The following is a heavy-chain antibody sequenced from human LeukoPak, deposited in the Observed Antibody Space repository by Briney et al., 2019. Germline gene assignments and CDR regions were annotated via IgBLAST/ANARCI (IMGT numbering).Heavy chain of an antibody. J-gene: IGHJ4*02. V-gene: IGHV1-69*06. Sequence: SVKVSCKASGGTFSSYAISWVRPAPGQGLEWMGRIIPIFGTANYAQKFQGRVTITADKSTSTAYMELSSLRSEDTAVYYCARAPDYYDSSGYFDYWGQGTLVTVSS. D-gene: IGHD3-22*01. CDR2: IIPIFGTA. CDR1: GGTFSSYA. CDR3: ARAPDYYDSSGYFDY.